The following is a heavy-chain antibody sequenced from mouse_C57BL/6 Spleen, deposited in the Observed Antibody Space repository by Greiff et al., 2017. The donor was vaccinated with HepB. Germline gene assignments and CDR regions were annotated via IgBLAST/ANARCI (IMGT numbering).Heavy chain of an antibody. CDR3: TRRGNGYDGADFDY. CDR2: ISSGGDYI. J-gene: IGHJ2*01. CDR1: GFTFSSYA. V-gene: IGHV5-9-1*02. Sequence: EVKVEESGEGLVKPGGSLKLSCAASGFTFSSYAMSWVRQTPEKRLEWVAYISSGGDYIYYADTVKGRFTISRDNARNTLYLQMSSLKSEDTAMYYCTRRGNGYDGADFDYWGQGTTLTVSS. D-gene: IGHD2-2*01.